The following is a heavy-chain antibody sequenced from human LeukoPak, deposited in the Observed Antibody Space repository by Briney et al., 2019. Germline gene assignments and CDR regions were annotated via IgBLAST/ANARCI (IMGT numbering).Heavy chain of an antibody. V-gene: IGHV3-23*01. CDR1: GFTFSSYA. J-gene: IGHJ6*03. D-gene: IGHD6-6*01. CDR3: ARGDSSSSGCYYMDV. Sequence: GGSLRLSCAASGFTFSSYAMSWVRQAPGKGLEWVSAISGSGGSTYYADSVKGRFTISRDNSKNTLYLQMNSLRAEDTAVYYCARGDSSSSGCYYMDVWGKGTTVTVSS. CDR2: ISGSGGST.